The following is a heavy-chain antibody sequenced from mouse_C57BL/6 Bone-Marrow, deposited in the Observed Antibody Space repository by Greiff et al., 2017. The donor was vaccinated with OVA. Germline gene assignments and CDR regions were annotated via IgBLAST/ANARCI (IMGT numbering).Heavy chain of an antibody. CDR1: LFPFSDAC. J-gene: IGHJ2*01. CDR2: IRNKANNHAT. CDR3: TRWDGYYLYYFDY. Sequence: TLVESVGGLLQPGGSMKLSCSASLFPFSDACIDLFRPSPEKGLAFVSEIRNKANNHATYYAESVKGRFTISRDDSKSSVYLQMNSLRAEDTGIYYCTRWDGYYLYYFDYWGQGTTLTVSS. D-gene: IGHD2-3*01. V-gene: IGHV6-6*01.